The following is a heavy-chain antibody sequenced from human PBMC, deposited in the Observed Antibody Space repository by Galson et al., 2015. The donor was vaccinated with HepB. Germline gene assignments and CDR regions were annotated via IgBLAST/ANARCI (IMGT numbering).Heavy chain of an antibody. CDR1: GFTFSDYY. CDR3: AKDPVRWELASYFDY. Sequence: SLRLSCAASGFTFSDYYMSWIRQAPGKGLEWVSYISSSSSYTNYADSVKGRFTISRDNSKNTLYLQMNSLRAEDTAVYYCAKDPVRWELASYFDYWGQGTLVTVSS. J-gene: IGHJ4*02. CDR2: ISSSSSYT. D-gene: IGHD1-26*01. V-gene: IGHV3-11*05.